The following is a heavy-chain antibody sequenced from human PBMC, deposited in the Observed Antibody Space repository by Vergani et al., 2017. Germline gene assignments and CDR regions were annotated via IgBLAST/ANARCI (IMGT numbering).Heavy chain of an antibody. CDR3: AVDPTVTSGLYYYGMDV. CDR1: GGSISSSNW. CDR2: IYHSGST. J-gene: IGHJ6*02. V-gene: IGHV4-4*03. Sequence: QVQLQESGPGLVKPPGTLSLTCAVSGGSISSSNWWSWVRQPPGKGLEWIRGIYHSGSTNYNPSLKSRVTISVDKSKNQFSLKLSSVTAADTAVYYCAVDPTVTSGLYYYGMDVWGQGTTVTVSS. D-gene: IGHD4-17*01.